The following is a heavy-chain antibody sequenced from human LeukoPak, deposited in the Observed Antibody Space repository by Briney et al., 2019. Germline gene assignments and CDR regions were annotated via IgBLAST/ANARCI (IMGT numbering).Heavy chain of an antibody. Sequence: ASVKVSCKASGYTFTSYYMHWVRQAPGQGLEWMGIVHPSGGSTRYAQKFQGRVTMTRDMSTSTVYMELSSLRSEDTAVYYCARDFASSDVYYFDYWGQGTLVTVSS. CDR3: ARDFASSDVYYFDY. V-gene: IGHV1-46*01. D-gene: IGHD2-21*01. J-gene: IGHJ4*02. CDR1: GYTFTSYY. CDR2: VHPSGGST.